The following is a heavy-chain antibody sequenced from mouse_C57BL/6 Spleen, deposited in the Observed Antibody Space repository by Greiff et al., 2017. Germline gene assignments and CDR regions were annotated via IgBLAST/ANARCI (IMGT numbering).Heavy chain of an antibody. Sequence: QVQLQQPGPGLVQPSQSLSITCTASGFSLTSYGVHWVRQSPGKGLEWLGVIWSGGSTDNNAAFISRLSISKDNSKSQVFFKMNSLQTDDAAVYYCARTLGRTDFAYWGQGTTLTVSS. V-gene: IGHV2-2*01. J-gene: IGHJ2*01. CDR2: IWSGGST. D-gene: IGHD4-1*01. CDR3: ARTLGRTDFAY. CDR1: GFSLTSYG.